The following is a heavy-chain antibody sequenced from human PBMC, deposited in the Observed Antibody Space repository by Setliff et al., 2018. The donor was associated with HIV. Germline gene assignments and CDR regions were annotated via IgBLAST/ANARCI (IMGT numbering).Heavy chain of an antibody. V-gene: IGHV4-59*11. Sequence: PSETLSLTCSVSGGSITSHYWSWIRQPPGKGLEWIGYIYYSGDTTYNPSLKSRVTLSIHTSKIQFSLRLTSVTAADTAVYYCARLFQRYYDSRGYGDAFDIWGQGTMVTVSS. J-gene: IGHJ3*02. D-gene: IGHD3-22*01. CDR2: IYYSGDT. CDR1: GGSITSHY. CDR3: ARLFQRYYDSRGYGDAFDI.